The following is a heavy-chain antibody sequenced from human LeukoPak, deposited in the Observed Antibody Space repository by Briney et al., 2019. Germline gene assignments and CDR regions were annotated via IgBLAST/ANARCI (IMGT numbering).Heavy chain of an antibody. V-gene: IGHV4-34*01. Sequence: SETLSLTCAVYGGSFSGYYWSWIRQPPGKGLEWIGEINHSGGTNYNPSLKSRVTISVDTSKNQFSLKLSSVTAADTAVYYCARGAGYCSGGSCYYYGMDVWGKGTTVTVSS. D-gene: IGHD2-15*01. CDR2: INHSGGT. J-gene: IGHJ6*04. CDR1: GGSFSGYY. CDR3: ARGAGYCSGGSCYYYGMDV.